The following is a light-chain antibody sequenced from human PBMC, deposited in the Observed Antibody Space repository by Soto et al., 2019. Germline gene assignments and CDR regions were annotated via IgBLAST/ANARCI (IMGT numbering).Light chain of an antibody. Sequence: EIVMTQSPATLSVSPGERATLSCRASQSVSSNLAWYQQKPGQAPRLLIYGTYIRATGIPARFSGSGSGTEFTLTISSLQSEDFAVYYCQQYNNWPQLTFGGGTKVEIK. CDR1: QSVSSN. CDR3: QQYNNWPQLT. J-gene: IGKJ4*01. V-gene: IGKV3D-15*01. CDR2: GTY.